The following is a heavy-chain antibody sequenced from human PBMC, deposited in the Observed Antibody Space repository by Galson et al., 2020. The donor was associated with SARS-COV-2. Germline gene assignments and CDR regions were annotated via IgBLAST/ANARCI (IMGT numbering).Heavy chain of an antibody. J-gene: IGHJ1*01. Sequence: SETLSLTCTVSGGSISSSSYYWGWIRQPPGKGLEWIGSIYYSGSTYYNPSLKSRVTISVDTSKNQFSLKLSSVTAADTAVYYCARHVRVAGMGYFQYWGQGTLVTVSS. CDR2: IYYSGST. CDR3: ARHVRVAGMGYFQY. V-gene: IGHV4-39*01. D-gene: IGHD6-19*01. CDR1: GGSISSSSYY.